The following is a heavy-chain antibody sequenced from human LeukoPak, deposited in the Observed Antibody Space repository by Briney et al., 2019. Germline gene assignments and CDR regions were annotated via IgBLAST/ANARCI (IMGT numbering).Heavy chain of an antibody. CDR2: IYTSGST. Sequence: SQTLSLTCTVSGGSISSGSYYWSWIRQPAGKGLEWIGRIYTSGSTNYNPSLKSRVTISVDTSKNQFSLKLSSVTAADTAVYYCARADHYYMDVWGKGTTVTVSS. CDR3: ARADHYYMDV. J-gene: IGHJ6*03. CDR1: GGSISSGSYY. V-gene: IGHV4-61*02.